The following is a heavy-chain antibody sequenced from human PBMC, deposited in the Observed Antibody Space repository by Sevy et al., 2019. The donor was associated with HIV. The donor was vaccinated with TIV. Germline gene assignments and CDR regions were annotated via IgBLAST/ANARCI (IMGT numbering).Heavy chain of an antibody. J-gene: IGHJ4*02. CDR2: IKQDGSEK. Sequence: GGSLRLSCGVFGFNFSTYWMSWVRQAPGKGLEWVANIKQDGSEKYYLDSLKGRFTISRDNSKNTLYLQMNSLRAEDTAVYYCAKDQGDYVWGTFRDYWGQGTLVTVSS. V-gene: IGHV3-7*03. D-gene: IGHD3-16*02. CDR3: AKDQGDYVWGTFRDY. CDR1: GFNFSTYW.